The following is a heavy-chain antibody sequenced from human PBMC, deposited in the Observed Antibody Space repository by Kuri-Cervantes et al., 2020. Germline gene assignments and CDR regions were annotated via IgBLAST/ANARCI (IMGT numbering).Heavy chain of an antibody. CDR3: ARVVGSGSYYPLY. CDR2: IYYSGST. Sequence: AGSLRLSCAASGFTFSSYGMHWIRQPPGKGLEWIGYIYYSGSTNYNPSLKSRVTISVDTSKNQFSLKLTSVTTADTAVYYCARVVGSGSYYPLYWGQGTLVTVSS. D-gene: IGHD3-10*01. J-gene: IGHJ4*02. V-gene: IGHV4-59*01. CDR1: GFTFSSYG.